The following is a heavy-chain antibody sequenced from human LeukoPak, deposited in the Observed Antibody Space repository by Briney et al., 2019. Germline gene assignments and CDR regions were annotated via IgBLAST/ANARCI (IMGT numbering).Heavy chain of an antibody. CDR1: GFTFSSYA. V-gene: IGHV3-21*01. CDR2: ISSSSSYI. J-gene: IGHJ3*02. D-gene: IGHD3-3*01. Sequence: GGSLRLSCAVSGFTFSSYAMSWVRQAPGKGLEWVSSISSSSSYIYYADSVKGRFTISRDNAKNSLYLQMNSLRAEDTAVYYCARMYYDFWSGYYSLDAFDIWGQGTMVTVSS. CDR3: ARMYYDFWSGYYSLDAFDI.